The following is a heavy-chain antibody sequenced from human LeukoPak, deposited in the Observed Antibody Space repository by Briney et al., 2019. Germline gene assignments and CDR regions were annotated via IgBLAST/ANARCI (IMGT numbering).Heavy chain of an antibody. J-gene: IGHJ6*03. D-gene: IGHD5-12*01. CDR2: INPSGGTT. V-gene: IGHV1-46*01. Sequence: ASVKVSCKASGYTFTSYHMHWVRQAPGQGLEWMGIINPSGGTTNYAQKFRGRVTMTRDMSTSTVYMELSSLRSEDTAVYYCARVRVATIRNYMDVWGKGTTVTVSS. CDR3: ARVRVATIRNYMDV. CDR1: GYTFTSYH.